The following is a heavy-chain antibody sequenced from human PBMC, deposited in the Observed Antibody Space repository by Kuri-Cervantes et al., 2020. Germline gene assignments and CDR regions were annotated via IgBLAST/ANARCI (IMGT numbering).Heavy chain of an antibody. CDR2: IKQDGSEK. Sequence: GESLKISCAATGFTFSSYWMSWVRQAPGKGLEWVANIKQDGSEKYYVDSVKGRFTISRDNAKSSLYLQMNSLRAEDTAVYYCARLYPPHVLYFDYWGQGTLVTVSS. CDR3: ARLYPPHVLYFDY. D-gene: IGHD2-8*01. J-gene: IGHJ4*02. CDR1: GFTFSSYW. V-gene: IGHV3-7*01.